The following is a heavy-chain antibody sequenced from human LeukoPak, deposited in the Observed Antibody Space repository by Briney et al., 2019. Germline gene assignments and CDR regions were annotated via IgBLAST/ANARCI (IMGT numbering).Heavy chain of an antibody. J-gene: IGHJ4*02. Sequence: ASVKVSCKASSYTFTRYGISWVRQAPGQGLEWMGWISGSNGNTNYAQKFLGRVTMTRDTSISTAYMELSRLGYDDTAVYYCARDTRSSYLQYYFDYWGQGTLVTVSS. V-gene: IGHV1-18*01. CDR3: ARDTRSSYLQYYFDY. CDR2: ISGSNGNT. CDR1: SYTFTRYG. D-gene: IGHD5-24*01.